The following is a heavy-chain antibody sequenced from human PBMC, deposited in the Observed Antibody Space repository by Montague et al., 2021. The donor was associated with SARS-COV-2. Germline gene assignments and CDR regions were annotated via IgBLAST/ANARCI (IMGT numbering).Heavy chain of an antibody. Sequence: CAISGDSVSNNSGTWNWVRLSPSRGLEWLGRTYYRSEWYSDYSVSVESRISINPDTSKNQFSLQLNSVTPEDTAVYYCARAERGSCGDGNCYQYFFNYWGQGTLVTVSS. CDR1: GDSVSNNSGT. D-gene: IGHD2-15*01. J-gene: IGHJ4*02. CDR2: TYYRSEWYS. V-gene: IGHV6-1*01. CDR3: ARAERGSCGDGNCYQYFFNY.